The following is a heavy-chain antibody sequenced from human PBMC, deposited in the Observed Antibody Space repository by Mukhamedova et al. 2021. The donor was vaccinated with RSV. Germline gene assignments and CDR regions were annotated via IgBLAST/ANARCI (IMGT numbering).Heavy chain of an antibody. Sequence: AEYMGGRFTISRDNAKNSLYLQMNSLRAEDTAVYYYARFRLRDYYYGMDVWGQGTTVTVSS. V-gene: IGHV3-11*01. J-gene: IGHJ6*02. D-gene: IGHD3-16*01. CDR3: ARFRLRDYYYGMDV.